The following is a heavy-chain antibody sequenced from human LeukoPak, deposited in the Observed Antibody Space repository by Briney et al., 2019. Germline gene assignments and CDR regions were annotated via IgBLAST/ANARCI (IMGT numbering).Heavy chain of an antibody. Sequence: GGSLRLSCAGSGFTFGDYAMHWVRQTPGKGLEWVSGISWNSGNIAYADFVGGRFTISRDNAKNSLSLQMNSLSDEDTAVYYCAKDAYGGATFFYYMDVWGKGTTVTVSS. CDR3: AKDAYGGATFFYYMDV. V-gene: IGHV3-9*01. D-gene: IGHD2/OR15-2a*01. CDR2: ISWNSGNI. CDR1: GFTFGDYA. J-gene: IGHJ6*03.